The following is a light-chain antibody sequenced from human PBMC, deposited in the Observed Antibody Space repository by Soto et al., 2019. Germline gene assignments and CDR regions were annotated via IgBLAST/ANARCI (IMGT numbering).Light chain of an antibody. V-gene: IGLV4-60*02. J-gene: IGLJ2*01. CDR3: ATWDSNTQV. Sequence: QLVLTQSSSASASLGSSVKLTCTLSSGHSSYIIAWHQQQPGKAPRYLMKLEGSGSYNKGSGVPDRFSGSSSGADRYLTISNLQFEDEADYYCATWDSNTQVFGGGTKLTVL. CDR1: SGHSSYI. CDR2: LEGSGSY.